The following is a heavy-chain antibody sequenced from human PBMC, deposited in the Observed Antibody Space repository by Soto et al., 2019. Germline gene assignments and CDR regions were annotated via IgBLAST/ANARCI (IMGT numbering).Heavy chain of an antibody. Sequence: QVQLVQSGAEVKKPGSSVKVSCKASGGTFSSYTISWVRQAPGQGLEWMGRIIPILGIANYAQKFQGRVTITADKSTSTAYMELSSLRSEDTAVYYCARVGGSSEYFQPWGQGTLVTVSS. V-gene: IGHV1-69*02. CDR1: GGTFSSYT. CDR3: ARVGGSSEYFQP. D-gene: IGHD1-26*01. J-gene: IGHJ1*01. CDR2: IIPILGIA.